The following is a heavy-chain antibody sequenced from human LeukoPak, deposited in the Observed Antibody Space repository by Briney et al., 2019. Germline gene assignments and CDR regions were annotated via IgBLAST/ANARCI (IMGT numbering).Heavy chain of an antibody. CDR3: ARDYGGNRRGYDI. D-gene: IGHD4-23*01. CDR2: ISSDGTTT. J-gene: IGHJ3*02. Sequence: GGSLRLSCAGSGFTFSNHWIHWVRHPPGKGLVWVSRISSDGTTTVYADSVKGRVTISRDNAKNTVYLQMSGLRAEDTAVYYCARDYGGNRRGYDIWGQGTMVTVSS. CDR1: GFTFSNHW. V-gene: IGHV3-74*01.